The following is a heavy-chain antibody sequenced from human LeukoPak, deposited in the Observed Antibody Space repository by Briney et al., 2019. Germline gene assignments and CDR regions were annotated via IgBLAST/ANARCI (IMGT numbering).Heavy chain of an antibody. J-gene: IGHJ3*02. CDR2: IYHSGST. CDR3: ARHAPDPYYYDSSGPIDAFDI. D-gene: IGHD3-22*01. Sequence: SQTLSLTCAVSGGSISSGGYSWSWIRQPPGKGREWIGYIYHSGSTYYNPSLKSRVTISVDASKNQFSLKLSSVTAADTAVYYCARHAPDPYYYDSSGPIDAFDIWGQGTMVTVSS. V-gene: IGHV4-30-2*01. CDR1: GGSISSGGYS.